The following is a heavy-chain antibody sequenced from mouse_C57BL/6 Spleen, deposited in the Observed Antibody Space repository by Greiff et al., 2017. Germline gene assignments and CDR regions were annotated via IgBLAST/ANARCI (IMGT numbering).Heavy chain of an antibody. CDR2: IYPGDGDT. V-gene: IGHV1-80*01. CDR1: GYAFSSYW. CDR3: ARWGYYGSSWGYFDY. Sequence: VQLQQSGAELVKPGASVKISCKASGYAFSSYWLNWVKQRPGKGLEWIGQIYPGDGDTNYNGKFKGKATLTADKSSSTAYMQLSSLTSADAAVYFCARWGYYGSSWGYFDYWGQGTTLTVSS. D-gene: IGHD1-1*01. J-gene: IGHJ2*01.